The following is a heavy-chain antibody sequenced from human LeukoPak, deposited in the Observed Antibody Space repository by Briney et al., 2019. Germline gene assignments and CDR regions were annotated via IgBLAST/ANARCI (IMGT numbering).Heavy chain of an antibody. Sequence: GGSLRLSCAASGFTVSSYAMTWVRQTPGKGLEWVSSISSSSSYIYYADSVKGRFTISRDNAKNSLYLQMNSLRAEDTAVYYCARSTMYYYDSSDDYFDYWGQGTLVTVSS. CDR2: ISSSSSYI. V-gene: IGHV3-21*01. J-gene: IGHJ4*02. D-gene: IGHD3-22*01. CDR3: ARSTMYYYDSSDDYFDY. CDR1: GFTVSSYA.